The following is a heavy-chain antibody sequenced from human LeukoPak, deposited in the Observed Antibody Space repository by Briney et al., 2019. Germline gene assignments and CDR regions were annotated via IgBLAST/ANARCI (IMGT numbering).Heavy chain of an antibody. CDR3: TGRNFDY. V-gene: IGHV3-15*01. CDR2: IKGETDGGTT. Sequence: GGSLRLSCAASGFTFSSYWMSWVRQAPGKGLEWVGRIKGETDGGTTDYDAPVKGRFTISRDDSKYTLYLQMNSLKTEDTAVYYCTGRNFDYWGQGTLVTVSS. J-gene: IGHJ4*02. CDR1: GFTFSSYW.